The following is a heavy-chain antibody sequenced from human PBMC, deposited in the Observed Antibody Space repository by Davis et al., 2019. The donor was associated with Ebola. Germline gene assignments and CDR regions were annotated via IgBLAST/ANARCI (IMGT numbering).Heavy chain of an antibody. Sequence: GESLKISCAASGFTFSSYSMNWVRQAPWKGLEWVSSISSSSSYIYYADSVKGRFTISRDNAKNSLYLQMNSLRAEDTAVYYCARPAGDYGSFYYYGMDVWGQGTTVTVSS. CDR3: ARPAGDYGSFYYYGMDV. CDR2: ISSSSSYI. CDR1: GFTFSSYS. D-gene: IGHD4-17*01. J-gene: IGHJ6*02. V-gene: IGHV3-21*01.